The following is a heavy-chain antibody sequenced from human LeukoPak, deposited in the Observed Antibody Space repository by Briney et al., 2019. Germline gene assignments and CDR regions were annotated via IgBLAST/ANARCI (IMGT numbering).Heavy chain of an antibody. Sequence: PSETLSLTCAVYGGSFSGYYWSWIRQPPGKGLEWIGEINHSGSTNYNPSLKSRVTISVDTSKNQFSLKLSSVTAADTAVYYCARPQGYDILTGYPRSLWYFDYWGREPWSPSPQ. CDR2: INHSGST. V-gene: IGHV4-34*01. J-gene: IGHJ4*02. CDR3: ARPQGYDILTGYPRSLWYFDY. CDR1: GGSFSGYY. D-gene: IGHD3-9*01.